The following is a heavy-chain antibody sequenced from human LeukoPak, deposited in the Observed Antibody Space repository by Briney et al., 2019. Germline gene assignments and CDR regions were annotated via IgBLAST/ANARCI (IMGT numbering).Heavy chain of an antibody. J-gene: IGHJ5*02. CDR2: ISTSSSHM. Sequence: PGGSLRLSCAASGFTFSSYSMNWVRQAPGKGLELVSSISTSSSHMYYADSVKGRFTISRDNARNSLYLQMNSLRAEDTAVYYCVRGSEWELLSCDHWGQGTLVTVSS. V-gene: IGHV3-21*01. CDR1: GFTFSSYS. D-gene: IGHD1-26*01. CDR3: VRGSEWELLSCDH.